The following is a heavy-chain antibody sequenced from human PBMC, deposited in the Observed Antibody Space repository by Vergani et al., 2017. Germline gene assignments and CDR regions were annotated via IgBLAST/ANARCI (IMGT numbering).Heavy chain of an antibody. D-gene: IGHD3-22*01. J-gene: IGHJ4*02. V-gene: IGHV1-46*01. CDR1: GYTFTSYY. CDR2: INPSGGST. Sequence: QVQLVQSGAEVKKPGASVKVSCKASGYTFTSYYMHWVRQAPGQGLEWMGIINPSGGSTSYAQKFQGRVTMTRDTSTSTVYMELSSLRSEDTAVYYCARAFWSTYYYDSSGPVDYWGQGTLVTVSS. CDR3: ARAFWSTYYYDSSGPVDY.